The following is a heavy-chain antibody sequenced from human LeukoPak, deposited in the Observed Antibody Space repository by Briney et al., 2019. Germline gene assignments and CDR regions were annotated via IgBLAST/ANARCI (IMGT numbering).Heavy chain of an antibody. Sequence: PSETLSLTCTVSGGSISSYYWSWIRQPPGKGLEWIGYVSNRGSTDYNPSLKSRIIISIDTSKNQFSLRLSSVTAADTAVYFCARENDRYGRIDYWGQGTQVTVSS. V-gene: IGHV4-59*01. J-gene: IGHJ4*02. CDR2: VSNRGST. CDR3: ARENDRYGRIDY. D-gene: IGHD5-18*01. CDR1: GGSISSYY.